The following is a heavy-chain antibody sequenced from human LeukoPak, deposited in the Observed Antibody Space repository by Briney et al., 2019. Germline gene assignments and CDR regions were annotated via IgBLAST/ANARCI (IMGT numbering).Heavy chain of an antibody. V-gene: IGHV3-48*03. J-gene: IGHJ4*02. CDR3: ARVPRSTRIPIFR. CDR2: ISSSGDTI. Sequence: GGSLRLSCAASEFTFSSYEMNWVRQAPGKGLEWVSYISSSGDTIYYADSVKGRFTISRDNAKNSLYLQMNSLRAQDTTVYYCARVPRSTRIPIFRWGQGTLVTVSS. CDR1: EFTFSSYE. D-gene: IGHD3-3*01.